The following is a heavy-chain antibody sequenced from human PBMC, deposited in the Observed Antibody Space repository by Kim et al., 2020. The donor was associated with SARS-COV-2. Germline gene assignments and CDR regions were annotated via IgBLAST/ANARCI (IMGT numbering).Heavy chain of an antibody. V-gene: IGHV4-39*01. J-gene: IGHJ4*02. Sequence: SETLSLTCTVSGGSISSSSYYWGWIRQPPGKRLEWIGSINYSGSTYYNPSLKSRVTISVDTSKNQFSLKLSSVTAADTAVYYCARHSPFYYDSSGYYSNWGQGTLVTVSS. CDR3: ARHSPFYYDSSGYYSN. CDR1: GGSISSSSYY. CDR2: INYSGST. D-gene: IGHD3-22*01.